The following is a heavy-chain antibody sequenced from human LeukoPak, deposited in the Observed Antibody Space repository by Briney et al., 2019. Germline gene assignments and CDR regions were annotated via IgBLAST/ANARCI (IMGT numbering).Heavy chain of an antibody. CDR3: ARSGLSRFGF. Sequence: GGSLRLSCVGSGFTFSTYGMNWVRQAPGKGLQWVSAFSGSGGSTYYADSVKGRFTISRDNSRNTLYLQMNSLRAEDTAVYYCARSGLSRFGFWGQGTLVTVSS. D-gene: IGHD2/OR15-2a*01. V-gene: IGHV3-23*01. CDR1: GFTFSTYG. J-gene: IGHJ4*02. CDR2: FSGSGGST.